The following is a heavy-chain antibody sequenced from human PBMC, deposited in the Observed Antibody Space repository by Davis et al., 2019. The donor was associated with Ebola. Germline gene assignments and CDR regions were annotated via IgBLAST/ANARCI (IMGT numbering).Heavy chain of an antibody. CDR1: GGSISSYY. V-gene: IGHV4-59*01. Sequence: PSETLSLTCAVSGGSISSYYWSWIRQPPGKGLEWIGYIYYSGSTNYNPSLKSRVTISVDTSKTQFSLKLSSVTAADTAVYYCARVQSSGWYQRPLFDYWGQGTLVTVSS. D-gene: IGHD6-19*01. J-gene: IGHJ4*02. CDR3: ARVQSSGWYQRPLFDY. CDR2: IYYSGST.